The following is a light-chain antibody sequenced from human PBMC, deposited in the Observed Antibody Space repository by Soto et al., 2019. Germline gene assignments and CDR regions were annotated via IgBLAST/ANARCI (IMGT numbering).Light chain of an antibody. CDR3: QQYDNLPYT. CDR1: QDISSY. Sequence: DIQMTQSPSSLSASVGDRVTITCQAGQDISSYLNWYQHKPGKAPKLLIYDASNLETGVPSRFSGSVSGTDFTFTISSLQPEDIATYYCQQYDNLPYTFGQGTKVDIK. J-gene: IGKJ2*01. V-gene: IGKV1-33*01. CDR2: DAS.